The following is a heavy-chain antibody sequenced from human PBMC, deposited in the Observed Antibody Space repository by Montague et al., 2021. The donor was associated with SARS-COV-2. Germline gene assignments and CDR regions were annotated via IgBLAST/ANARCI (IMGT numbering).Heavy chain of an antibody. V-gene: IGHV3-7*01. CDR3: TRDRDYGDYLNWFNP. CDR1: GFTISSYW. J-gene: IGHJ5*02. CDR2: IRQDGSDK. Sequence: SLRLSCAASGFTISSYWMSWVRQVPGKGLEWVANIRQDGSDKYYXDSVRGRFTIFRDNAKNSLYLQMNSLTAEDTGVYYCTRDRDYGDYLNWFNPWGQGTLVTVSS. D-gene: IGHD4-17*01.